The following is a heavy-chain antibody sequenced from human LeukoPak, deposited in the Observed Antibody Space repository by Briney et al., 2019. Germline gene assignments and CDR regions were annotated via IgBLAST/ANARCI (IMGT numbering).Heavy chain of an antibody. Sequence: ASVKVSCKASGYTFTGYYMHWVRQAPGQGLEWMEWINPNSGGTNYAQKFQGRVTMTRDTSISTAHMELSRLRSDDTAVYYCARDCSGGSCYYNMDYWGQGTLVTVSS. CDR2: INPNSGGT. V-gene: IGHV1-2*02. CDR1: GYTFTGYY. D-gene: IGHD2-15*01. J-gene: IGHJ4*02. CDR3: ARDCSGGSCYYNMDY.